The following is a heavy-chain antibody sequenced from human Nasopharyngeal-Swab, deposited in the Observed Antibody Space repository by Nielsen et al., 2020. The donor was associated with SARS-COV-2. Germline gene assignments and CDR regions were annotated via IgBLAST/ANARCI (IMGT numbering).Heavy chain of an antibody. Sequence: GGSLRLSCAASGFTFSSYWMHWVRQAPGKGLVWVSRINSDGSSTSYADSVKGRFTISRDNAKNTLYLQMNSLRAEDTAVHYCARAGVVAPAAINYYYGMDVWGQGTTVTVSS. J-gene: IGHJ6*02. CDR3: ARAGVVAPAAINYYYGMDV. D-gene: IGHD2-2*01. CDR1: GFTFSSYW. CDR2: INSDGSST. V-gene: IGHV3-74*01.